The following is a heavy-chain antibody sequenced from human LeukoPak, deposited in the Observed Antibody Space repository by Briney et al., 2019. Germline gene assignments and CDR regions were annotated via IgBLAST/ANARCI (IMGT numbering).Heavy chain of an antibody. J-gene: IGHJ4*02. D-gene: IGHD2-2*02. CDR2: INHSGST. Sequence: SETLSLTCAVYGGSFSGYYWSWISQPPRKGLEWIGEINHSGSTNYNPSPQSRVTISVDTSKNQFSLTLSSVTAADTAVYYCARGPRHPTLLDIVVVPAAIRGVPYYFDYWGQGTLVTVSS. CDR1: GGSFSGYY. CDR3: ARGPRHPTLLDIVVVPAAIRGVPYYFDY. V-gene: IGHV4-34*01.